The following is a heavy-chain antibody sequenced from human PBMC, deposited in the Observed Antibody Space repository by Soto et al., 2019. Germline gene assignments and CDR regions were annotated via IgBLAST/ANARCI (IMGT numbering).Heavy chain of an antibody. Sequence: QVQLVESGGGVVQPGRSLRLSCAASGFTFSSYAMHWVRQAPGKGLEWVAVISYDGSNKYYADSVKGRFTISRDNSKNTLYLQMNSLRAEDTAVYYCASGDYSNFPPSDYFDYWGQGTLVTVSS. J-gene: IGHJ4*02. CDR2: ISYDGSNK. V-gene: IGHV3-30-3*01. CDR1: GFTFSSYA. CDR3: ASGDYSNFPPSDYFDY. D-gene: IGHD4-4*01.